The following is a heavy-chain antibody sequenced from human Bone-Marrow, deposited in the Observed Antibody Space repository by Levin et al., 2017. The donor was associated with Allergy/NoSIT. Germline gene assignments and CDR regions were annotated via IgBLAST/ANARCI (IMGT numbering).Heavy chain of an antibody. Sequence: GSLRLSCAVSGYSITSGYYWVWVRQSPGKGLEWLGSIYHTGITYYNPSLKSRLSISLDTSKNYFSLRLTSVTVADTAVYYCANGGSLLNDVFDVWGQGTMVNVSS. D-gene: IGHD3-16*01. V-gene: IGHV4-38-2*01. CDR1: GYSITSGYY. J-gene: IGHJ3*01. CDR2: IYHTGIT. CDR3: ANGGSLLNDVFDV.